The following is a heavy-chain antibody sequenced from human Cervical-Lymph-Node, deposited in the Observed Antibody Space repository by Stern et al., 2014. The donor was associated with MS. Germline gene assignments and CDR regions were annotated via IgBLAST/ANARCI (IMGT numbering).Heavy chain of an antibody. D-gene: IGHD6-13*01. Sequence: VQLEESGAEVKKPGASVKVSCKSSGYTFTNYAISWVRQAPGQGLEWMGWIGTNLGNTNYAQRFQGRVTLATDTSTSTVYMELRSMRADDTAMYYCRAGSDAFDVWGQGTMVTVSS. CDR1: GYTFTNYA. J-gene: IGHJ3*01. V-gene: IGHV1-18*01. CDR2: IGTNLGNT. CDR3: RAGSDAFDV.